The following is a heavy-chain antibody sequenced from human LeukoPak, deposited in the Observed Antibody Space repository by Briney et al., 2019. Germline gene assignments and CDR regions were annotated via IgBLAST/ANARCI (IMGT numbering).Heavy chain of an antibody. CDR2: ISGSGGNT. D-gene: IGHD2-2*01. Sequence: GASLRLSCAASGFTFSSYAMSWVRQAPGKGLEWVSAISGSGGNTYYADSVKGRFTISRDNSKNTLYLQMNSLRAEDTAVYYCAKGVYCSSTSCPYYYYGMDVWGQGTTVTVSS. J-gene: IGHJ6*02. V-gene: IGHV3-23*01. CDR1: GFTFSSYA. CDR3: AKGVYCSSTSCPYYYYGMDV.